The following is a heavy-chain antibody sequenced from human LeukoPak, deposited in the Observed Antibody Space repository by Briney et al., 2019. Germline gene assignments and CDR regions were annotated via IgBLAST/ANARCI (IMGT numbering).Heavy chain of an antibody. J-gene: IGHJ4*02. Sequence: SETLSLTCTVSGGSISSYYWSWIRQPPGKGLEWIGYIYYSGSTNYNPSLKSRVTISVDTSKNQFSLKLSSVTAADTAVYYCARDRNGDALDYWGQGTLVTVSS. CDR3: ARDRNGDALDY. D-gene: IGHD7-27*01. CDR1: GGSISSYY. CDR2: IYYSGST. V-gene: IGHV4-59*01.